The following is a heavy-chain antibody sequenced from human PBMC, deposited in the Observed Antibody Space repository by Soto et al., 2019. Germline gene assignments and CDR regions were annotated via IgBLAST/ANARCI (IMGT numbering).Heavy chain of an antibody. V-gene: IGHV3-74*01. D-gene: IGHD3-10*01. Sequence: GGSLRLSCAASGFTFSSDWMHWVRQAPGKGLVWVSRINTDGSGTTYADSVKGRFTISRDNAKNMVYLQMNSLRAEDTAVYYWERDRRGPKHYFDYGGLENMVTVSS. CDR2: INTDGSGT. CDR1: GFTFSSDW. J-gene: IGHJ4*02. CDR3: ERDRRGPKHYFDY.